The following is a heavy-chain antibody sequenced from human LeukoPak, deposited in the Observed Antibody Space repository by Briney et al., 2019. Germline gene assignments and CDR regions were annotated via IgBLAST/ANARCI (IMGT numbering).Heavy chain of an antibody. J-gene: IGHJ4*02. Sequence: GGSLRLSRAASGFTFSHFWMHWVRHAPGKGLEWVSRINTDETSTGYADSVKGRFTISRDNAENTIYLQMNRLRVEDTAVYYCTRGFRVAARPLNDYWGQGTLVTVSS. CDR3: TRGFRVAARPLNDY. CDR1: GFTFSHFW. V-gene: IGHV3-74*01. D-gene: IGHD6-6*01. CDR2: INTDETST.